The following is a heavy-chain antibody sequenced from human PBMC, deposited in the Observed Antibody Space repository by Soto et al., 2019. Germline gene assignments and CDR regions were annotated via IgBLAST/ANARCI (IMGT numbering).Heavy chain of an antibody. D-gene: IGHD6-13*01. CDR1: GGSISSGDYY. Sequence: SETLSLTCTVSGGSISSGDYYWSWIRQPPGKGLEWIGYIYYSGSTYYNPSLKSRVTISVDTSKNQFSLKLSSVTAADTAVYYCARGIAAASNWFDPWGQGTLVTVSS. V-gene: IGHV4-30-4*01. CDR2: IYYSGST. J-gene: IGHJ5*02. CDR3: ARGIAAASNWFDP.